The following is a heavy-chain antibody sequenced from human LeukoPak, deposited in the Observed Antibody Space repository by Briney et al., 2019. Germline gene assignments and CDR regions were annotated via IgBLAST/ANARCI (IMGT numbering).Heavy chain of an antibody. CDR1: GYTFTGYN. V-gene: IGHV1-2*02. CDR2: INPNNGGT. D-gene: IGHD6-13*01. CDR3: ARGSGYSSSWRSYYSMDV. J-gene: IGHJ6*03. Sequence: ASVKVSCKASGYTFTGYNMLWVRQAPGQGLEWMGWINPNNGGTNYGQKFQGRVTMTRDTSISTVYMELSRLRSDDTAVYYCARGSGYSSSWRSYYSMDVWGKGTTVAVSS.